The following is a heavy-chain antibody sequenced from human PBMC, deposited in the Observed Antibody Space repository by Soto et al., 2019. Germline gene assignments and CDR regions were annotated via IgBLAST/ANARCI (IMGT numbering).Heavy chain of an antibody. D-gene: IGHD3-3*01. CDR3: VRQYFDFWTDYPDFDY. CDR2: ISPNSGRA. Sequence: QVQLVQSGAEMKRPGASVKVSCKASGYTFSKYDISWVRQAPGQGLQWLGLISPNSGRASYSESFQGGVTMSTDTPTTTAYLELRSLRSDDTAVYYCVRQYFDFWTDYPDFDYWGQGTLVTVSS. J-gene: IGHJ4*02. CDR1: GYTFSKYD. V-gene: IGHV1-18*04.